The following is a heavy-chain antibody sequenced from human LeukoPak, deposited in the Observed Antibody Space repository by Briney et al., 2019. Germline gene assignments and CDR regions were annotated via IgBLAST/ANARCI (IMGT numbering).Heavy chain of an antibody. V-gene: IGHV6-1*01. CDR3: ARGIAVADTGAHDY. D-gene: IGHD6-19*01. J-gene: IGHJ4*02. Sequence: SQTLSLTCAISGDSVSSNSAAWNWIRQSPSRGLEWQGRTYYRSKWYNDYAVSVKSRITINPDTSKNQFSLQLNSVTPEDTAVYYCARGIAVADTGAHDYWGQGTLVTVSS. CDR2: TYYRSKWYN. CDR1: GDSVSSNSAA.